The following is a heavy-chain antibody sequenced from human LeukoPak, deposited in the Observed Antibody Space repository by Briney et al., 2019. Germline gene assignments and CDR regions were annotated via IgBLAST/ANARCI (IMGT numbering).Heavy chain of an antibody. Sequence: SQTLSLTCAISGDSVSNDTAAWSWIRQSPSRGLEWLRRTYYRSKWYYDYAISVKSRMTIDLETSKNRFSLHLNSVTPDDTAVYYCARLRRYIKQATSGMDVWGQGTTVTVSS. D-gene: IGHD5-18*01. CDR1: GDSVSNDTAA. J-gene: IGHJ6*02. V-gene: IGHV6-1*01. CDR3: ARLRRYIKQATSGMDV. CDR2: TYYRSKWYY.